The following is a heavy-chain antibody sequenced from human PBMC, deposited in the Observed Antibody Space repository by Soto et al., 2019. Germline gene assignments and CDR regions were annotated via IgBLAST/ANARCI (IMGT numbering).Heavy chain of an antibody. CDR1: GFTDSRSY. D-gene: IGHD3-22*01. J-gene: IGHJ4*02. Sequence: EVQLVESGGGLIQPGGSLRVSCAASGFTDSRSYMSWVRQAPGKGLEWVLVIYSGGSTNYADSVKGRFTISRDNSKNTLYLQMNSLRVEDTAVYYCARDTYYYDSSGQPYWGQGTLVTVSS. CDR2: IYSGGST. V-gene: IGHV3-53*01. CDR3: ARDTYYYDSSGQPY.